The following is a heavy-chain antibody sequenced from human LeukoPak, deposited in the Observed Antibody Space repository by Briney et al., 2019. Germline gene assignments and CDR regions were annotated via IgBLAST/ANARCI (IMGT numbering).Heavy chain of an antibody. J-gene: IGHJ4*02. CDR2: ISSSGSTI. V-gene: IGHV3-48*03. CDR1: GFTLSSYE. Sequence: TGGSLILSCAASGFTLSSYEMNWVRQAPGKGLEWVSYISSSGSTIYYADAVKGRFTISRDNAKNSLYLQMNSLRAENTAMYYCARETYGRFDYWGQGTLVTVSS. CDR3: ARETYGRFDY. D-gene: IGHD4-17*01.